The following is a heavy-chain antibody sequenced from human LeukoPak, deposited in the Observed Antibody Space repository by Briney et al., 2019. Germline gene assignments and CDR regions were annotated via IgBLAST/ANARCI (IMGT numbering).Heavy chain of an antibody. CDR2: IYHSGST. D-gene: IGHD3-10*01. CDR3: ARFGVRGVKIDY. Sequence: SETLSPTCAVSGYSISSGYYWGWIRQPPGKGLEWIGSIYHSGSTYYNPSLKSRVTISVDTSKNQFSLKLSSVTAADTAVYYCARFGVRGVKIDYWGQGTLVTVSS. V-gene: IGHV4-38-2*01. CDR1: GYSISSGYY. J-gene: IGHJ4*02.